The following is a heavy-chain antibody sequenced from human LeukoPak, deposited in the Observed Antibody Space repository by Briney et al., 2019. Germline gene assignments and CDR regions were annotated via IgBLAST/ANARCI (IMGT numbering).Heavy chain of an antibody. J-gene: IGHJ6*02. Sequence: SETLSLTCTVSGGSISSSSYYWGWIRQPPGKGREWIGSIYYSGSTYYNPSLKSRVTISVDTSKNQFSLKLSSVTAADTAVYYCARRQYYDILTGYPIWGDYYGMDVRGQGTTVTVSS. V-gene: IGHV4-39*01. D-gene: IGHD3-9*01. CDR3: ARRQYYDILTGYPIWGDYYGMDV. CDR1: GGSISSSSYY. CDR2: IYYSGST.